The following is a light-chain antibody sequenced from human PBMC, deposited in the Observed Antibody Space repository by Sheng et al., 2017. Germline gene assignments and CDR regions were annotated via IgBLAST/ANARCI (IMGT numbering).Light chain of an antibody. Sequence: DIQMTQSPSSLSASVGDRVIITCQASQDINNHLNWYQQKPGKAPKLLIYAASSLQSGVPSRFSGSGSGTDFTLTISSLQPEDFATYYCQQLNSYPYTFGQGTKLEIK. CDR1: QDINNH. V-gene: IGKV1-39*01. J-gene: IGKJ2*01. CDR2: AAS. CDR3: QQLNSYPYT.